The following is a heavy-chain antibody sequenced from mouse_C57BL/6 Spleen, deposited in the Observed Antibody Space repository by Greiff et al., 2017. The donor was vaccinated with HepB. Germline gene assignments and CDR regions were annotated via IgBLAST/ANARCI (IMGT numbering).Heavy chain of an antibody. D-gene: IGHD1-1*01. J-gene: IGHJ4*01. CDR3: AREGVYYGSDYAMDY. CDR1: GYTFTSYW. CDR2: IYPSDSET. Sequence: VQLQQPGAELVRPGSSVKLSCKASGYTFTSYWMDWVKQRPGQGLEWIGNIYPSDSETHYNQKFKDKATLTVDKSSSTAYMQLSSLTSEDSAVYYCAREGVYYGSDYAMDYWGQGTSVTVSS. V-gene: IGHV1-61*01.